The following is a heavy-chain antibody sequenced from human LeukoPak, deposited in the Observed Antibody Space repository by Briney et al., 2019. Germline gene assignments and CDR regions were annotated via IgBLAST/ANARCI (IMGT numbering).Heavy chain of an antibody. Sequence: GGSLRLSCAASGFTVSSYSMNWVRQAPGKGLEWVAVVAYDGTNKHYADSVKGRFTISRDNSKNTLYMKMSSLRDEDTAVYYCARSRYSNSWLFDYWGQGTLVTVSS. D-gene: IGHD6-13*01. CDR3: ARSRYSNSWLFDY. J-gene: IGHJ4*02. V-gene: IGHV3-30*03. CDR1: GFTVSSYS. CDR2: VAYDGTNK.